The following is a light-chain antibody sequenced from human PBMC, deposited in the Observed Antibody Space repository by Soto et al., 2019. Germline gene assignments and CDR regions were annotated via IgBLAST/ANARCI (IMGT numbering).Light chain of an antibody. J-gene: IGLJ2*01. Sequence: QSALTQPPSASGSLGQSVTISCTGTSSDVGRYDYVSWFQQLPGRAPELIIYDVSQRTSGVPDRFSGSKSGNTASLTVSGLQAEDEGDYYCVSHAGSSVVFGGGTKLTVL. CDR2: DVS. CDR3: VSHAGSSVV. V-gene: IGLV2-8*01. CDR1: SSDVGRYDY.